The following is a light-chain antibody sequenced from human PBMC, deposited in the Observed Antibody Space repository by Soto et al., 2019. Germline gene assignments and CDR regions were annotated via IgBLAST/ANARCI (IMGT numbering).Light chain of an antibody. J-gene: IGKJ5*01. CDR3: HQYGNSPAT. CDR1: RSVSSTY. CDR2: DVS. V-gene: IGKV3D-20*01. Sequence: EIVLTQSPGSLSLSPVQTATLSCAASRSVSSTYLAWYQHRPGLAPRLLIYDVSKRASGIPDRFSGGGSGTHFTLTISTVEPEDFAVYYCHQYGNSPATFGQGTRLDIK.